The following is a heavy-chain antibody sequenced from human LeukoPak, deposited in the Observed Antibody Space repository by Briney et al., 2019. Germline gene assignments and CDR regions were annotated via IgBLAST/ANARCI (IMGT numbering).Heavy chain of an antibody. Sequence: PGRSLRLSCAASGFTFSSYGMHWVRQAPGKGLEWVAVIWYGGSNKYYADSVKGRFTISRDNSKNTLYLQMNSLRAEDTAVYYCARDEKVHGYFDYWGQGTLVTVSS. CDR3: ARDEKVHGYFDY. V-gene: IGHV3-33*01. CDR1: GFTFSSYG. D-gene: IGHD3-10*01. J-gene: IGHJ4*02. CDR2: IWYGGSNK.